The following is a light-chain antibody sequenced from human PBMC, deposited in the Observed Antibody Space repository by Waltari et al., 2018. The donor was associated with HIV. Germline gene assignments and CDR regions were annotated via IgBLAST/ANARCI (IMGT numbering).Light chain of an antibody. Sequence: QSVLTQPPSTSAPPGQRVTILCSGASSNIGSHFVSWYQQVPGAPPQLLIYQSDRRHSGVPERVSGSESGTSASLAINGLRSEDEAVYYCAAWDNYLNAWVFGGGTKVTVL. CDR3: AAWDNYLNAWV. CDR2: QSD. CDR1: SSNIGSHF. V-gene: IGLV1-47*01. J-gene: IGLJ3*02.